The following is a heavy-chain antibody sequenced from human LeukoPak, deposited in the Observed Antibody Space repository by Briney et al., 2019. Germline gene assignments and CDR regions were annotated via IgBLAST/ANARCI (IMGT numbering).Heavy chain of an antibody. CDR1: GGSISSYY. V-gene: IGHV4-59*01. CDR3: ARVRRGAYGSGIYYYYGMDV. J-gene: IGHJ6*02. D-gene: IGHD3-10*01. Sequence: SETLSLTCTVSGGSISSYYWSWIRQPPGKGLEWIGYIYYSVSTNYNPSLKSRVTISVDTSKNQFSLKLSSVTAADTAVYYCARVRRGAYGSGIYYYYGMDVWGQGTTVTVSS. CDR2: IYYSVST.